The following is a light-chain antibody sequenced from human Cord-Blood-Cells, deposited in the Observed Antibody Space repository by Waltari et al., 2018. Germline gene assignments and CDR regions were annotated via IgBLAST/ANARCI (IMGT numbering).Light chain of an antibody. CDR3: QQYYSTPFT. V-gene: IGKV4-1*01. J-gene: IGKJ3*01. Sequence: DIVMTQSPDSLAVFLGERATINCKSSQSVLYSSNNKNYLAWYQQKPGQPPKLLIYWASTRESGVPDRFSGSGSGTYFTLTISSLQAEDVAVYYCQQYYSTPFTFGPGTKVDIK. CDR2: WAS. CDR1: QSVLYSSNNKNY.